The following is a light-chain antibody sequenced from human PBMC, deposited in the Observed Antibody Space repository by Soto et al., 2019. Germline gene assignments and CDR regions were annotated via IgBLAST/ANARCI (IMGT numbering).Light chain of an antibody. CDR1: SSNIGAGYD. CDR3: QSDDSSLSGSYV. V-gene: IGLV1-40*01. CDR2: NNN. Sequence: QSVLTQPPSVSGAPGQRVTISCTGSSSNIGAGYDVHWYQRLPGTAPKVLIYNNNNRPSGVPDRFSGSKSGTSASLGITGLQAEDEADDYCQSDDSSLSGSYVFGTGTKLTVL. J-gene: IGLJ1*01.